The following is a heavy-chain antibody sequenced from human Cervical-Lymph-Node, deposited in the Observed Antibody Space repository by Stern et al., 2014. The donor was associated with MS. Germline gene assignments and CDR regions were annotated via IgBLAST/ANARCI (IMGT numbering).Heavy chain of an antibody. D-gene: IGHD5/OR15-5a*01. CDR2: VNANGGSA. V-gene: IGHV1-46*01. CDR1: GYTFIRYY. CDR3: ATLYDSSGNYGMEV. Sequence: HVQLVQSGAQVKKPGASVKVSCKGSGYTFIRYYIYWVRQAPGQGLEWMGIVNANGGSARYAQKFQGRVTMASDTSTSTVSMELSSLRSEDTAVYYCATLYDSSGNYGMEVWGQGTTVIVSS. J-gene: IGHJ6*02.